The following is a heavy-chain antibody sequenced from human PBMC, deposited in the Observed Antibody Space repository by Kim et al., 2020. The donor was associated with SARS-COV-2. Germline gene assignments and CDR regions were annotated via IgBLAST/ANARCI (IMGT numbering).Heavy chain of an antibody. Sequence: ASVKVSCKASGYTFTSYYMHWVRQAPGQGLEWMGIINPSGGSTSYAQKFQGRVTMTRDTSTSTVYMELSSLRSEDTAVYYCARALYDRTRVGGGDYWGQGTLVTVSS. D-gene: IGHD3-22*01. CDR1: GYTFTSYY. CDR2: INPSGGST. V-gene: IGHV1-46*01. CDR3: ARALYDRTRVGGGDY. J-gene: IGHJ4*02.